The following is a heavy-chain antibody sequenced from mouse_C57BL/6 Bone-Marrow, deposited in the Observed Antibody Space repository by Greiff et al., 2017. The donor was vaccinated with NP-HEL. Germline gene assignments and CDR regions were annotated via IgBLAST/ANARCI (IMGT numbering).Heavy chain of an antibody. CDR3: ARDSGYAFDY. CDR2: INPSTGGT. CDR1: GYPFTGYW. D-gene: IGHD3-2*02. J-gene: IGHJ2*01. V-gene: IGHV1-53*01. Sequence: QVQLKQPGTELVKPGASVKLSCKASGYPFTGYWMNCLKQSPEKGLEWIGNINPSTGGTTDNEKFKTKATLTVDKSSSTAYMQLSSLTSEDSAVYYCARDSGYAFDYGGQGTTLTVSS.